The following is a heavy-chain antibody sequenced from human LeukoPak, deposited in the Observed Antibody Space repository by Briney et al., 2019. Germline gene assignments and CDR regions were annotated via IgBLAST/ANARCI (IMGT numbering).Heavy chain of an antibody. J-gene: IGHJ6*02. V-gene: IGHV4-34*01. D-gene: IGHD6-13*01. CDR1: GGSFSGYY. Sequence: SETLSLTCAVYGGSFSGYYWSWIRQPPGKGLEWIGEINHSGSTNYNPSLKSRVTISVDTSKNQFSLKLSSVTAADTAVYYCARVLGSSSPNRGYYYYYGMDVWGQGTTVTVSS. CDR3: ARVLGSSSPNRGYYYYYGMDV. CDR2: INHSGST.